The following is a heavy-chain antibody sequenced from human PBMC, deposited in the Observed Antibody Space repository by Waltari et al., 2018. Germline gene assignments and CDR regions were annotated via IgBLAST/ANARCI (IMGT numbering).Heavy chain of an antibody. J-gene: IGHJ4*02. D-gene: IGHD3-10*01. V-gene: IGHV4-59*01. CDR1: AASITSYF. CDR2: IYFSGST. CDR3: ARGDTSNWFASYFDF. Sequence: QVRLQESGPGLVKPSETLSLPCTVSAASITSYFWSWIRQPPGKGLELIAYIYFSGSTSYNPSLKSRVAISGDTSKKQFSLRLSSVTAADTAVYYCARGDTSNWFASYFDFWGQGILVSVSS.